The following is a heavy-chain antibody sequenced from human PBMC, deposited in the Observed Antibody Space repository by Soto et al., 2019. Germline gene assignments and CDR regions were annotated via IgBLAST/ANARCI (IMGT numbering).Heavy chain of an antibody. J-gene: IGHJ4*02. CDR2: INPNSGGT. Sequence: ASVKVSCKASGYTFSGFYMHWVRQAPGQGLEWMGWINPNSGGTKSAEKFQGRVTMTRDTSISTAYMELSRLTSDDTAVYYCASAAVTGTAGLDFWGQGTQVTVAA. D-gene: IGHD6-19*01. CDR1: GYTFSGFY. CDR3: ASAAVTGTAGLDF. V-gene: IGHV1-2*02.